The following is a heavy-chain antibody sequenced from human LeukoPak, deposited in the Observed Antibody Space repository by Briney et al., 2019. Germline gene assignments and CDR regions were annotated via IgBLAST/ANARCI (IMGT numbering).Heavy chain of an antibody. CDR3: AKIRVGELRASWVAFDY. V-gene: IGHV3-48*04. CDR1: GFTFSSYN. Sequence: GGSLRLSCATSGFTFSSYNMNWVRQAPGKGLEWASFISSSTSNVYYADSVKGRFTISRDNAKNSLYLQMNSLRAEDTAVYYCAKIRVGELRASWVAFDYWGQGTLVTVSS. CDR2: ISSSTSNV. J-gene: IGHJ4*02. D-gene: IGHD1-26*01.